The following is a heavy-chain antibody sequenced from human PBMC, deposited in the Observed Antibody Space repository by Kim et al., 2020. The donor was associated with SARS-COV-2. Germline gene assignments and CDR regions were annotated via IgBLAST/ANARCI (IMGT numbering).Heavy chain of an antibody. V-gene: IGHV3-53*01. CDR3: ARVGGPNAFDI. CDR1: GFTVSSNY. J-gene: IGHJ3*02. CDR2: IYSGGST. D-gene: IGHD3-16*01. Sequence: GGSLRLSCAASGFTVSSNYMSWVRQAPGKGLEWVSVIYSGGSTYYADSMKGRFTISRDNSKNTLYLQMNSLRAEDTAVYYCARVGGPNAFDIWGQGTMVTVSS.